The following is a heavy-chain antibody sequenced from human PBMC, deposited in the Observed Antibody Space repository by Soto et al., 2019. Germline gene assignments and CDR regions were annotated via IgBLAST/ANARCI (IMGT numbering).Heavy chain of an antibody. V-gene: IGHV4-34*01. D-gene: IGHD3-22*01. CDR1: GGSFSGHS. Sequence: PSETLSLTCAVYGGSFSGHSWTWIRQSPGKGPEWIGDINHSGRVNYSPSLKGRVTISLDTSKNQFSLTLSVVTAADTAMYYCSTRAYDTNGYYRFDPWGQGTLVTVSS. CDR2: INHSGRV. CDR3: STRAYDTNGYYRFDP. J-gene: IGHJ5*01.